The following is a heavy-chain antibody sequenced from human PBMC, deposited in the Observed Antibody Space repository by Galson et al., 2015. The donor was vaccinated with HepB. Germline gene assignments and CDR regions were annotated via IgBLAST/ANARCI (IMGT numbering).Heavy chain of an antibody. D-gene: IGHD1-1*01. J-gene: IGHJ5*02. V-gene: IGHV3-23*01. CDR2: ISGSGGST. CDR3: AKDGDGTTGTLPLFANWFDP. Sequence: SLRLSCAASGFTFSSYAMSWVRQAPGKGLEWVSAISGSGGSTYYADSVKGRFTISRDNSKNTLYLQMNSLRAEDTAVYYCAKDGDGTTGTLPLFANWFDPWGQGTLVTVSS. CDR1: GFTFSSYA.